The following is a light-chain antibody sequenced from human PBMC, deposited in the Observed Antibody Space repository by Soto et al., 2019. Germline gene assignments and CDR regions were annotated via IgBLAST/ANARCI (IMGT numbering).Light chain of an antibody. V-gene: IGLV1-40*01. CDR1: TSNIGAGFD. CDR3: ASWEDSLNGWV. J-gene: IGLJ3*02. CDR2: SDT. Sequence: QAVLTQPPSVSGAPGQRLTISCSGSTSNIGAGFDVHWYQQFPGAAPTLLIYSDTSRPSGVPSRFSASKSGTSASLTITGLRTEDEADYYCASWEDSLNGWVIGGGTKLTVL.